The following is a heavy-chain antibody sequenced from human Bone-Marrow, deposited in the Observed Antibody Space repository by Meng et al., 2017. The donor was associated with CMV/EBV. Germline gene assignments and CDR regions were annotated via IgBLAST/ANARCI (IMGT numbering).Heavy chain of an antibody. CDR1: W. CDR3: ARGEMTISLNWFDP. J-gene: IGHJ5*02. V-gene: IGHV3-7*01. Sequence: WMSWEREAPGKGLEWVANRKQDGSEKCYLDSLKSRFTISRENAKKSLYQQMNKLRDEDTAVYYWARGEMTISLNWFDPWGQGTLVTVSS. D-gene: IGHD3-9*01. CDR2: RKQDGSEK.